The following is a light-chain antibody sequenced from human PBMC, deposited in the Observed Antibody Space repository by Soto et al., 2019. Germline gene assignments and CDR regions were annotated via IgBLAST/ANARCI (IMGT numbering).Light chain of an antibody. Sequence: IVLTQSPGTLSLSPGEGATLSCRTSQSVSIRHLAWYQQRPGQAPRLLIYAPSDRATGTPDRFSGSGSGTDFTLTITGLEPEDFAVYYCQQYGTSWTFRQGTKVEI. CDR3: QQYGTSWT. CDR1: QSVSIRH. CDR2: APS. J-gene: IGKJ1*01. V-gene: IGKV3-20*01.